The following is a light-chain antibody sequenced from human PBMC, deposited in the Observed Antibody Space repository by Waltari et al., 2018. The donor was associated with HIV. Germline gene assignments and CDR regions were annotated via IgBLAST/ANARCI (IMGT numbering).Light chain of an antibody. J-gene: IGLJ2*01. CDR2: SNN. CDR1: SSNIGDNA. CDR3: ATLDDSLNGPV. V-gene: IGLV1-44*01. Sequence: QSVLTQPPSVSGTPGQRVTISCSGSSSNIGDNAVSWYQQFPGTAPKLLIYSNNQRPSGVPDRFSGSKSGTSASLAISGLQSEDEADYCCATLDDSLNGPVFGGGTKVTVL.